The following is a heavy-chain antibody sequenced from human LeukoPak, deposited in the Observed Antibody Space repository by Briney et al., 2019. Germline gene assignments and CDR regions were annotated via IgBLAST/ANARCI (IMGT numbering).Heavy chain of an antibody. V-gene: IGHV3-7*01. CDR2: IKQDGSEK. J-gene: IGHJ4*02. D-gene: IGHD3-10*01. CDR1: GFTFSSYW. Sequence: GGSLRLSCAASGFTFSSYWMSWVRQAPGKGLEWVAKIKQDGSEKYYVDSVKGRFTISRDNAKKSLYLQMNSLRAEDTAVYYCARKALGLLWFGELNYWGQGTLVTVSS. CDR3: ARKALGLLWFGELNY.